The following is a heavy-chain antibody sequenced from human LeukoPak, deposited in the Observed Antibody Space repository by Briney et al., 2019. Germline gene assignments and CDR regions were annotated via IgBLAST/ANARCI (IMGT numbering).Heavy chain of an antibody. CDR2: ISSSSSYI. J-gene: IGHJ4*02. CDR3: ARSRLRYFDWSFDY. CDR1: GFTFGSYS. Sequence: GGSLRLSCAASGFTFGSYSMNWVRQAPGKGLEWVSSISSSSSYIYYADSVKGRFTISRDNAKNSLYLQMNSLRAEDTAVYYCARSRLRYFDWSFDYWGQGTLVTVSS. V-gene: IGHV3-21*01. D-gene: IGHD3-9*01.